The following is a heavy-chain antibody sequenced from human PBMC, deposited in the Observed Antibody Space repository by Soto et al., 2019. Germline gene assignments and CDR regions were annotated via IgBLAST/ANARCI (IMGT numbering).Heavy chain of an antibody. D-gene: IGHD6-19*01. J-gene: IGHJ4*02. CDR3: AKNEGYSSGWYLD. CDR1: GFTFSSYG. V-gene: IGHV3-23*01. CDR2: IIGSGGST. Sequence: EVQQLESGGGLVQPGGSLRLSCAASGFTFSSYGMSWVRQAPGKGLEWVSAIIGSGGSTYNAVSVKGRFTISRDNSKNTLYLQMNSLRAEDTAVYYCAKNEGYSSGWYLDWGQGTLVTVSS.